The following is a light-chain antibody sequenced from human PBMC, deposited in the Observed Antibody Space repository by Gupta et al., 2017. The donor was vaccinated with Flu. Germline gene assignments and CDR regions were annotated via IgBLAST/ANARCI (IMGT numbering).Light chain of an antibody. Sequence: AAPGQKVTISCSGIYSNIGHNYVCWYQHLPGTAPKLLIYEDNKRPSGIPGRFSGSKSGTSATLGITGLQTGDEADYYCETWDSSLSAWVFGDGTKLTVL. J-gene: IGLJ3*02. V-gene: IGLV1-51*02. CDR3: ETWDSSLSAWV. CDR2: EDN. CDR1: YSNIGHNY.